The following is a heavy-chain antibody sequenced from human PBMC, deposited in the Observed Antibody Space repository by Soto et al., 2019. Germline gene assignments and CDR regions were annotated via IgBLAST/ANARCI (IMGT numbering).Heavy chain of an antibody. D-gene: IGHD1-1*01. CDR2: ISARNGDT. CDR1: GYTFTSYG. CDR3: ARGRYGDY. V-gene: IGHV1-18*01. Sequence: QVHLVQSGAEVKKPGASVKVSCKGSGYTFTSYGITWVRQAPGQGLEWMGWISARNGDTDYAQKLQGRVTVTRDTSTSTAYMEMRSLRSDDTGVYYCARGRYGDYWGQGALVTVSS. J-gene: IGHJ4*02.